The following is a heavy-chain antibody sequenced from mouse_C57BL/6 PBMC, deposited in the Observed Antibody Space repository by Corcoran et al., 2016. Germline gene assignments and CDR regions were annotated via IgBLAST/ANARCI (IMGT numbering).Heavy chain of an antibody. J-gene: IGHJ4*01. CDR1: GYTFTDYN. CDR2: INLNNGRS. CDR3: ARFYYGSSYYVMDY. Sequence: EVQLQQSGTELVKPGATVNIPCKASGYTFTDYNMDWVKQSHGKSLEWIGDINLNNGRSIYNQKFKGKATLTVDKSSSTAYMELRSLTSEDTAVYYCARFYYGSSYYVMDYWGQGTSVTVSS. D-gene: IGHD1-1*01. V-gene: IGHV1-18*01.